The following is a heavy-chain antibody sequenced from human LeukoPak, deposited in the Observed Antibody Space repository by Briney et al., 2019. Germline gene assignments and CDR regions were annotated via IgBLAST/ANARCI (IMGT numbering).Heavy chain of an antibody. CDR2: INHSGST. CDR3: ARGVRGSIDY. V-gene: IGHV4-34*01. CDR1: GGSISGYY. J-gene: IGHJ4*02. Sequence: SETLSLTCTVSGGSISGYYWSWIRQPPGKGLEWIGEINHSGSTNYNPSLKSRVTISVDTSKNQFSLKLSSVTAADTAVYYCARGVRGSIDYWGQGTLVTVSS. D-gene: IGHD1-1*01.